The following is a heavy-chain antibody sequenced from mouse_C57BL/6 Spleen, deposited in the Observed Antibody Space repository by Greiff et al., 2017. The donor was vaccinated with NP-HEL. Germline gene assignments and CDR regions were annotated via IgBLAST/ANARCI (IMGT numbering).Heavy chain of an antibody. CDR3: ARGNDGYAFAY. V-gene: IGHV1-69*01. J-gene: IGHJ3*01. D-gene: IGHD2-3*01. Sequence: VQLQQSGAELVMPGASVKLSCKASGYTFTSYWMHWVKQRPGQGLEWIGEIDPSDSYTNYNQKFQGKSTLTVDKSSSTAYMQLSSLTSEDSAVYYCARGNDGYAFAYWGQGTLVTVSA. CDR1: GYTFTSYW. CDR2: IDPSDSYT.